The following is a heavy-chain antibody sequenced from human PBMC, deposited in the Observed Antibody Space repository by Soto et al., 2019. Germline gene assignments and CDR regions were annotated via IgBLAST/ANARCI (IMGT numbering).Heavy chain of an antibody. V-gene: IGHV2-5*01. CDR3: AHRPTERGTNPPYFDY. D-gene: IGHD1-7*01. CDR1: GFSLSTSGVG. CDR2: IYWNDDK. Sequence: ASGPTLVNPTQTLTLTCTFSGFSLSTSGVGVGWIRQPPGKALEWLALIYWNDDKRYSPSLKSRLTITKDTSKNQVVLTMTNMDPVDTATYYCAHRPTERGTNPPYFDYWGQGTLVTVSS. J-gene: IGHJ4*02.